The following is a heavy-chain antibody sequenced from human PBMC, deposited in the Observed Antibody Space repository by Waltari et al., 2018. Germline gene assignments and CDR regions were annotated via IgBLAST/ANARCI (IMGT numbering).Heavy chain of an antibody. V-gene: IGHV3-15*02. CDR3: VRESYGNDI. J-gene: IGHJ4*02. CDR1: ACPFHDAW. Sequence: QLVQSAGALVSPAETLSLSCVGSACPFHDAWMSWVRQAPAKGLEWVGRIKREVDGGTAEYIESVKDRFTISRDDSKNTLYLQMNSLKSEDSAVYFCVRESYGNDIWGQGTLVTVSS. CDR2: IKREVDGGTA. D-gene: IGHD4-17*01.